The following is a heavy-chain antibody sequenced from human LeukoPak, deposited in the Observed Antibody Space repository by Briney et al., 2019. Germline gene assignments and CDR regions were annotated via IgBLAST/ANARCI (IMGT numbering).Heavy chain of an antibody. V-gene: IGHV4-59*01. CDR2: IYYSGST. J-gene: IGHJ4*02. CDR3: ARGRQWLERDY. Sequence: SETLSLTCTVSGGSISSYYWSWIRQPPGKGLEWIGYIYYSGSTNYNPSLMSRVTISVGTSKNQFSLKLSSVTAADTAVYYCARGRQWLERDYWGQGTLATVSS. D-gene: IGHD6-19*01. CDR1: GGSISSYY.